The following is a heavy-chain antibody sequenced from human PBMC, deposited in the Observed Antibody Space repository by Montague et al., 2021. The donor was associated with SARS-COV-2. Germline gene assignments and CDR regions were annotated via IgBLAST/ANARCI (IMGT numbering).Heavy chain of an antibody. D-gene: IGHD1-26*01. J-gene: IGHJ4*02. CDR1: GFTFSSYA. Sequence: SLRLSCAASGFTFSSYAMSWVRQAPGKVLEWVSAISGSGGSTYXXXSXXXRFTISRDNSKNTLYLQLNSLRAEATAVYYCARARGALKIGSYLDEYWGQGTLVTVSS. V-gene: IGHV3-23*01. CDR2: ISGSGGST. CDR3: ARARGALKIGSYLDEY.